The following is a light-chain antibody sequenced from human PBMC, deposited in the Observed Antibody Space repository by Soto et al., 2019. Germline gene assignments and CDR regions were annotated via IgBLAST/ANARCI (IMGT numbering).Light chain of an antibody. Sequence: QSVLTQPASVSGSPGQSITISCTGASSDIGGSNYVSWFQQHPGKAPKLMIYEVINRPSGVSNRLSGSKSGNTASLTISGLQTEDEADYYCSSYASDSSLVFGTGTKVTVL. CDR1: SSDIGGSNY. J-gene: IGLJ1*01. CDR3: SSYASDSSLV. CDR2: EVI. V-gene: IGLV2-14*01.